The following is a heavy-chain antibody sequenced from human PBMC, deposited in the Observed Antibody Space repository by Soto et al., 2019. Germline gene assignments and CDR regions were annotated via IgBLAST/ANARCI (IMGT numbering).Heavy chain of an antibody. CDR1: GGTFSKDA. D-gene: IGHD5-18*01. Sequence: QVQLVQSGAEVKKPGSSVTVSCKTSGGTFSKDAINWVRQAPGQGLEWMGLLIPVFGSPIYAQKFQGRIRITADESTSTDFMDLSSLRYEDTAVYYCTRVLGYTFEPGKTRYSAMDVWGQGTTVSVSS. J-gene: IGHJ6*02. CDR3: TRVLGYTFEPGKTRYSAMDV. V-gene: IGHV1-69*01. CDR2: LIPVFGSP.